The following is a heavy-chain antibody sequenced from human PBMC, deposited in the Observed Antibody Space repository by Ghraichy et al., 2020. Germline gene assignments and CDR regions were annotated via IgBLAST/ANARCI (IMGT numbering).Heavy chain of an antibody. CDR2: IYYSGTT. V-gene: IGHV4-39*07. Sequence: SETLSLTCTVSGDSITNPSFYWGWTRQPPDKGLDWIGSIYYSGTTYYNPSLKSRVTISVDTSKNQFSLRLNSVTAADTAVYYCVRSTSHATNGDYVAYWGRGTLVTVSS. D-gene: IGHD4-17*01. J-gene: IGHJ4*02. CDR1: GDSITNPSFY. CDR3: VRSTSHATNGDYVAY.